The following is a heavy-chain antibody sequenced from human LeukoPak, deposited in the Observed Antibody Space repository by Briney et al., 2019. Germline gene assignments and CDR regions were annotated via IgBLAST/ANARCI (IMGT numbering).Heavy chain of an antibody. J-gene: IGHJ4*02. CDR1: GFTFSSYS. CDR3: ARGERYSSSQALYYFDY. V-gene: IGHV4-38-2*01. CDR2: IYHSGST. Sequence: GSLRLSCAASGFTFSSYSMNWVRQAPGKGLEWIGSIYHSGSTYYNPSLKSRVTISVDTSKNQFSLKLSSVTAADTAVYYCARGERYSSSQALYYFDYWGQGTLVTVSS. D-gene: IGHD6-13*01.